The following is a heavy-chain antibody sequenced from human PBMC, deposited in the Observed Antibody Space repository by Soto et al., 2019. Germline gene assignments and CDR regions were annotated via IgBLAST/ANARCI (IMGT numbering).Heavy chain of an antibody. CDR1: GGSLSSYY. J-gene: IGHJ6*03. CDR3: AFGSGSVDYYYYMDV. CDR2: IYYSGST. V-gene: IGHV4-59*08. D-gene: IGHD3-10*01. Sequence: SETLSLTCTVSGGSLSSYYWSWIRQPPGKGLEWIGYIYYSGSTNYNPSLKSRVTISVDTSKNQFSLKLSSVTAADTAVYYCAFGSGSVDYYYYMDVWGKGTTVTVSS.